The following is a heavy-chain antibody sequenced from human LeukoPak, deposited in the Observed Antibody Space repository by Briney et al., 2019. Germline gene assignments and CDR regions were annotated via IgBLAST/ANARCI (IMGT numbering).Heavy chain of an antibody. Sequence: PSETLSLTCTVSGGSINNYYWSWIRQPAGKGLEWIGRIYTRGSTNYNPSLKSRATMSADTSKNQFSLKLSSVTAADTAVYYCARGRYCSADICSGGDAFDIWGQGTMVSVSS. V-gene: IGHV4-4*07. CDR1: GGSINNYY. D-gene: IGHD2-15*01. CDR3: ARGRYCSADICSGGDAFDI. J-gene: IGHJ3*02. CDR2: IYTRGST.